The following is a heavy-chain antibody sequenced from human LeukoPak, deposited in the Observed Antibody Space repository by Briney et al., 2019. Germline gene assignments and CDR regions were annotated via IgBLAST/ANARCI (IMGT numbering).Heavy chain of an antibody. D-gene: IGHD3-22*01. CDR1: GYTFTGYY. Sequence: GASVKVSCKASGYTFTGYYMHWVRQAPGQGLEWMGWINPNSGGTNYAQKFQGWVTMTRDTSISTAYMELSRLRSDDTAVYYCAREDYYDSSGGRAFDIWGQGTMVTVSS. CDR2: INPNSGGT. V-gene: IGHV1-2*04. CDR3: AREDYYDSSGGRAFDI. J-gene: IGHJ3*02.